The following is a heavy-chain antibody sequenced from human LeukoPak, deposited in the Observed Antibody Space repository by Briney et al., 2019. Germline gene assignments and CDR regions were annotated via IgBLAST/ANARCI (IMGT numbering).Heavy chain of an antibody. CDR1: GFTFSSYA. Sequence: GGPLNLSCAASGFTFSSYAMHWVRKAPGRGWGGVAVISYDGSNKYYADSVKGRFTISRDNSKNTLYLQMNSLRAEDTAVYYCARDGMIVDHYFDYWGQGTLVTVSS. D-gene: IGHD3-22*01. V-gene: IGHV3-30-3*01. CDR3: ARDGMIVDHYFDY. J-gene: IGHJ4*02. CDR2: ISYDGSNK.